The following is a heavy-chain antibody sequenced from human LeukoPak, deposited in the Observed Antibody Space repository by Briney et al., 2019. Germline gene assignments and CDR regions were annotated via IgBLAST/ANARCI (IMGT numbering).Heavy chain of an antibody. V-gene: IGHV3-21*01. Sequence: GGSLRLSCAASGFTFYSYSMNWVRQAPGKGLEWVSSISSSSGYIYYADSVKGRFTISRDNAKNSLYLQMNSLRAVDTAVYYCARDLGVGAITFDPWGQGTLVTVSS. J-gene: IGHJ5*02. CDR2: ISSSSGYI. CDR1: GFTFYSYS. D-gene: IGHD1-26*01. CDR3: ARDLGVGAITFDP.